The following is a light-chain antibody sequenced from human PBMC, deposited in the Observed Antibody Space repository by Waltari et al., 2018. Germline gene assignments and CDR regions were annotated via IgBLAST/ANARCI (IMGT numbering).Light chain of an antibody. V-gene: IGKV4-1*01. CDR1: QTVLYSSNNKNY. CDR3: QQYFDSPLT. CDR2: WAS. Sequence: DIVMTQSPDSLAVSLGERATTSCKPTQTVLYSSNNKNYLAWYQQKTGQPPRLLLYWASTRDSGVPARFSGSGSGTDFTLTISSLQAEDAAVYYCQQYFDSPLTFGPGTRVEI. J-gene: IGKJ3*01.